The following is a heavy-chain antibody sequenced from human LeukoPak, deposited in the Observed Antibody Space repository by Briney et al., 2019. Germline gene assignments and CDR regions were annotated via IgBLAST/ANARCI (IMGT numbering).Heavy chain of an antibody. J-gene: IGHJ6*03. CDR3: ATYYYDSSGYPPYYYYMDV. Sequence: ASVKVSCKASGYTFTGYYMHWVRQAPGQGLEWMGRINPNSGGTNYAQKFQGRDTMTRDTSISTAYMELSRLRSDDTAVYYCATYYYDSSGYPPYYYYMDVWGKGTTVTVSS. CDR1: GYTFTGYY. D-gene: IGHD3-22*01. V-gene: IGHV1-2*06. CDR2: INPNSGGT.